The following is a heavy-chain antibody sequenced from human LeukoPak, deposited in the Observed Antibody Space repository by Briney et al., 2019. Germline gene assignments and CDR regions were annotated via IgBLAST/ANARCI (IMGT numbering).Heavy chain of an antibody. V-gene: IGHV4-31*03. Sequence: SETLSLTCTVSGGSISSGGYYWGWIRQHPGKGLEWIGYIYYSGSTYYNPSLKSRVTISVDTSKNQFSLKLSSVTAADTAVYYCARGDPGYDSSGYFDYWGQGTLVTVSS. CDR3: ARGDPGYDSSGYFDY. D-gene: IGHD3-22*01. J-gene: IGHJ4*02. CDR1: GGSISSGGYY. CDR2: IYYSGST.